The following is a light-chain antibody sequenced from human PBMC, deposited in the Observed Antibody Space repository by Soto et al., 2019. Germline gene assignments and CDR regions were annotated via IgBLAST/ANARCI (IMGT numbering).Light chain of an antibody. Sequence: EIVLTQSPGTLSLSPGERATLSCWASQSVNSSYLAWYQQKPGQAPTLLIYGASTRAAGVPDRFSGSGSGTYFTLTSSTLETEDFALYYWHHYGGSPALIFGGGAKVEIK. CDR2: GAS. CDR1: QSVNSSY. J-gene: IGKJ4*01. CDR3: HHYGGSPALI. V-gene: IGKV3-20*01.